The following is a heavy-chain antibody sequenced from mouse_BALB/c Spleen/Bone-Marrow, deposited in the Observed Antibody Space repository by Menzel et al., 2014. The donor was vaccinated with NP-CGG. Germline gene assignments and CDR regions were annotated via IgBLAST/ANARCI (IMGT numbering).Heavy chain of an antibody. CDR1: GFTFTDNC. J-gene: IGHJ3*01. CDR3: ARDSDWFAY. CDR2: IRNKANGYTT. V-gene: IGHV7-3*02. Sequence: EVMLVESGGGLVQPGGSLRLSCATSGFTFTDNCMSWVRQPPGKALEWLGFIRNKANGYTTEYSASVKGRFTISRDNSQSILYLQMNTLRAEDSATYYCARDSDWFAYWGQGTLVTVSA.